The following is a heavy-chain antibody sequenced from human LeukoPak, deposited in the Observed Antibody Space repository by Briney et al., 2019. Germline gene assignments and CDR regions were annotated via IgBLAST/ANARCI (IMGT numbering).Heavy chain of an antibody. J-gene: IGHJ6*03. CDR1: GFSFTTYR. CDR2: ISSSGSLI. V-gene: IGHV3-21*01. D-gene: IGHD4-11*01. Sequence: GGSLRLSCAASGFSFTTYRMPWVRQPPGKGLEWVSSISSSGSLIKYADSLRGRFTISRDNAKNSVYLQMNSLTGEDTAVYYCARMPSYSNYAFYFMDVWGKGTTVTVSS. CDR3: ARMPSYSNYAFYFMDV.